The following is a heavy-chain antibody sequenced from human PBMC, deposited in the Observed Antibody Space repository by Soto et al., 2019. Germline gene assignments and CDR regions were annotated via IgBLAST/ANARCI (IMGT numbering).Heavy chain of an antibody. CDR3: ARDPVPRYYGTDV. CDR1: GGSISSYY. Sequence: PSETLSLTCTVSGGSISSYYWSWSRQPPGKGLEWIGYIYYSGSTNYNPSLKSRVTISVDTSKNQFSLKLSSVTAADTAVYYCARDPVPRYYGTDVWGQGTTVTVSS. D-gene: IGHD2-2*01. CDR2: IYYSGST. V-gene: IGHV4-59*01. J-gene: IGHJ6*02.